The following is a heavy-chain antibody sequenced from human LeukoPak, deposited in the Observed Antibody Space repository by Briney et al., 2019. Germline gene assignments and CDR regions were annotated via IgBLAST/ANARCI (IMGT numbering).Heavy chain of an antibody. J-gene: IGHJ6*03. Sequence: GASVKVSCKASGYSFTSHYMHWVRQAPGQGLEWLGSISAYNGNTNYAQNLKGRVTITTDTSTSTAYMELRSLRSDDTAVYYCARVVAQLVSYYYYYMDVWGKGTTVTVSS. D-gene: IGHD6-6*01. CDR1: GYSFTSHY. V-gene: IGHV1-18*04. CDR2: ISAYNGNT. CDR3: ARVVAQLVSYYYYYMDV.